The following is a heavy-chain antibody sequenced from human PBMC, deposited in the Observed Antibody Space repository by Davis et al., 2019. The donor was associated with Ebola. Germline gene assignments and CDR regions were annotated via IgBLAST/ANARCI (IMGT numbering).Heavy chain of an antibody. Sequence: SETLSLTCTASGCSISSYYWSWIRQPPGKGLEWIGYIYYSGSTNYNPSLKSRVTISVDPSKNQFSLKLSSLTAADTAVYYWARLGNYYGSGSHDYWGQGTLVTVSS. CDR1: GCSISSYY. CDR3: ARLGNYYGSGSHDY. J-gene: IGHJ4*02. CDR2: IYYSGST. D-gene: IGHD3-10*01. V-gene: IGHV4-59*08.